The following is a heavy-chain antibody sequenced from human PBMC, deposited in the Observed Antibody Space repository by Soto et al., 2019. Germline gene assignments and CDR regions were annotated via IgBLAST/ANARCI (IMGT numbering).Heavy chain of an antibody. D-gene: IGHD3-22*01. CDR1: GFTFSNYW. CDR3: ARGDYYDTSGPFSDAFDI. J-gene: IGHJ3*02. Sequence: PGGSLRLSCAASGFTFSNYWMSWVRQAPWKGLEWVANIKQDGSQKWYVDSVKGRFTISRDNAKNSLYLQMNSLRAEDTAVYYCARGDYYDTSGPFSDAFDIWGRGTMVTVSS. CDR2: IKQDGSQK. V-gene: IGHV3-7*04.